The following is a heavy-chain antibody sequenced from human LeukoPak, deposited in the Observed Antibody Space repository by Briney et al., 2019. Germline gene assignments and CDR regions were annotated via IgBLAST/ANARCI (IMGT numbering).Heavy chain of an antibody. CDR2: INQDASGH. J-gene: IGHJ4*02. CDR1: RFTFSSYA. CDR3: ASGSYGLSVPGTIDY. D-gene: IGHD5-18*01. Sequence: GGSLRLSCAASRFTFSSYAMSWVRQAPGKGLEWVANINQDASGHYYMDSVKGRFTISRDNAKNSLYLQMNSLRVEDTAVYYCASGSYGLSVPGTIDYWGQGTLVTVSS. V-gene: IGHV3-7*01.